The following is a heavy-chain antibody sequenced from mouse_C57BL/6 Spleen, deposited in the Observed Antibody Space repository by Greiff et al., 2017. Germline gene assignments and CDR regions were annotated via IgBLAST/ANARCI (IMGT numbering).Heavy chain of an antibody. Sequence: VKLVESGPGLVQPSQSLSITCTVSGFSLTSYGVHWVRQSPGKGLEWLGVLWSGGSTDYNAAFISRLSISKDKSKSQVFFKMNSLQADDTAIYYCARLDYWGQGTTLTVSS. V-gene: IGHV2-2*01. CDR1: GFSLTSYG. J-gene: IGHJ2*01. CDR3: ARLDY. CDR2: LWSGGST.